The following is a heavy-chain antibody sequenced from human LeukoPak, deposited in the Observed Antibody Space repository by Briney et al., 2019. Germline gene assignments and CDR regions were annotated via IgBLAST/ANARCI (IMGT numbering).Heavy chain of an antibody. J-gene: IGHJ4*02. CDR3: ARGGYFDVWSGYDH. V-gene: IGHV3-21*01. CDR2: ISGSSNYI. CDR1: GFTFSDYT. Sequence: GGSLRLSCAASGFTFSDYTMNWVRLAPGKGLEWVSSISGSSNYIYYADSVKGRFTISRDNAKNSLYLQMNSLRVEDTAVSDCARGGYFDVWSGYDHWGQGTLVIVSS. D-gene: IGHD3-3*01.